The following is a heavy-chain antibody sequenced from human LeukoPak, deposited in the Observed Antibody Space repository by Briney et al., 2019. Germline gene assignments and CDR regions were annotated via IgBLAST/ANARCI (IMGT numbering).Heavy chain of an antibody. V-gene: IGHV1-18*01. D-gene: IGHD6-13*01. J-gene: IGHJ6*03. CDR1: GYTFTSYG. CDR2: ISAYNGNT. CDR3: ARDILNDSSSWMYYMDA. Sequence: ASVKVSCKASGYTFTSYGISWVRQAPGQGLEWMGWISAYNGNTNYAQKLQGRVTMTTDTSTSTAYMELRSLRSDDTAVYYCARDILNDSSSWMYYMDAWGKGTTVTVSS.